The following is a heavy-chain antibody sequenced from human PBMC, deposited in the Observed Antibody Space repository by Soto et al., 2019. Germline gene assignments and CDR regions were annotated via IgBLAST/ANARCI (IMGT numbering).Heavy chain of an antibody. D-gene: IGHD3-3*01. J-gene: IGHJ6*02. CDR3: ARETYDFWSGDYYYYGMDV. V-gene: IGHV4-31*03. Sequence: SETLSLTCTVSGGSISSGGYYWSWIRQHPGKGLEWIGYIYYSGSTYYNPSLKSRVTISVDTSKNQFSLKLSSVTAADTAVYYCARETYDFWSGDYYYYGMDVWGQGTAVTVSS. CDR2: IYYSGST. CDR1: GGSISSGGYY.